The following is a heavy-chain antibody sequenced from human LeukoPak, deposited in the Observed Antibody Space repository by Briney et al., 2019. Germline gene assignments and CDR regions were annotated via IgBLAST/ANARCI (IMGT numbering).Heavy chain of an antibody. D-gene: IGHD5-12*01. J-gene: IGHJ6*02. Sequence: PGGSLRLSCAASGFTVSTFYMSWVRQAPGKGLEWVSVHYSGENTNYADSVKGRFTISRDNAKNSLYLQMNSLRAGDTAVYYCARPSGYDRGYYYYGMDVWGQGTTVTVSS. CDR3: ARPSGYDRGYYYYGMDV. CDR2: HYSGENT. CDR1: GFTVSTFY. V-gene: IGHV3-66*04.